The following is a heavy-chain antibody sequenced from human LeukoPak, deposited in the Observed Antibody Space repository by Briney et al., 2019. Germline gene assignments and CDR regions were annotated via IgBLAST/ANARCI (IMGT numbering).Heavy chain of an antibody. Sequence: GGSLRLSCAAYGFTFSNYGMTWVRQAPGKGLEWVSGISDSGGSTKHAVSVKGRFTISRDNSKDTLYLQMNSLRAEDTAVYYCAKIGRRYDFWTGYYEEEVDYMDVWGKGTTVTVSS. CDR3: AKIGRRYDFWTGYYEEEVDYMDV. J-gene: IGHJ6*03. D-gene: IGHD3-3*01. V-gene: IGHV3-23*01. CDR1: GFTFSNYG. CDR2: ISDSGGST.